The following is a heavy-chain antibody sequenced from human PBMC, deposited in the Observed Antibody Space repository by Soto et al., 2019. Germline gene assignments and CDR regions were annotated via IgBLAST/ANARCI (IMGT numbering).Heavy chain of an antibody. J-gene: IGHJ5*02. D-gene: IGHD2-2*01. CDR3: ARGRCSSTSCYYWFGP. CDR2: IIPIFGTA. Sequence: SVKVSCKASGGTFSSYAISWVRQAPGQGLEWMGGIIPIFGTANYAQKFQGRVTITADESTSTAYMELSSLRSEDTAVYYCARGRCSSTSCYYWFGPWGQGTLVTVSS. V-gene: IGHV1-69*13. CDR1: GGTFSSYA.